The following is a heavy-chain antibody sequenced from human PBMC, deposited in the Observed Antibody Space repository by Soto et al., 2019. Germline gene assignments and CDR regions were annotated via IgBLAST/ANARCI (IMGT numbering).Heavy chain of an antibody. D-gene: IGHD5-12*01. Sequence: QVQLRESGPGLVKPSQTLSLTCSVSGASVAGGSYYWSWVRQPPGKGLEWIGYIPSRGRPFYNPSLTSRGTISADTSKNQLSLQLESVTAADTAVYYCARDTYSGYDFGLWGQGTLVTVSS. V-gene: IGHV4-30-4*01. J-gene: IGHJ5*02. CDR3: ARDTYSGYDFGL. CDR1: GASVAGGSYY. CDR2: IPSRGRP.